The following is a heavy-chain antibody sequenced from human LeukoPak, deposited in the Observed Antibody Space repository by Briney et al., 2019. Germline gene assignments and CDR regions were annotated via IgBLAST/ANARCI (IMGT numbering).Heavy chain of an antibody. J-gene: IGHJ4*02. CDR3: AKDAYDYDSRCPDY. CDR2: ISYAGSNI. Sequence: GGSLRLSCAASGFTFSSFGMHWVRQAPGKGLEWVAVISYAGSNIFYADSVKGRFTISRDNSKKTVYLQMTSLRAEDTAVYDCAKDAYDYDSRCPDYWGQGTLVTVSS. CDR1: GFTFSSFG. V-gene: IGHV3-30*18. D-gene: IGHD3-22*01.